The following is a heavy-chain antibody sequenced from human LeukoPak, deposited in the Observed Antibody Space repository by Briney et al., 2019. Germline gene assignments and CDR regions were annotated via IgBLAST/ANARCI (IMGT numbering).Heavy chain of an antibody. D-gene: IGHD2-15*01. CDR1: GFTFSSYA. V-gene: IGHV3-30-3*01. Sequence: PGGSLRLSCAASGFTFSSYAMSWVRQAPGKGLEWVAVISYDGNNKYYADSVKGRFTISRDNSKNTLYLQMDSLRAEDTSVYYCARHPYCSGGSCYWYFDLWGRGTLVTVSS. CDR3: ARHPYCSGGSCYWYFDL. CDR2: ISYDGNNK. J-gene: IGHJ2*01.